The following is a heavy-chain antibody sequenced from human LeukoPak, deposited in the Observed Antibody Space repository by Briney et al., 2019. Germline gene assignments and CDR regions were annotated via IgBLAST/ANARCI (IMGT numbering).Heavy chain of an antibody. D-gene: IGHD3-16*01. Sequence: ASVEVSCKASGYKFTDDYMHWVRQAPGQGLEFMGWINPDSGFTNYAQKFKGRVTMTRDTSISTAYLEVRSLTSDDTAVYYCAPTAEAYTSWWKVWGQGTLVTVS. V-gene: IGHV1-2*02. J-gene: IGHJ4*02. CDR3: APTAEAYTSWWKV. CDR2: INPDSGFT. CDR1: GYKFTDDY.